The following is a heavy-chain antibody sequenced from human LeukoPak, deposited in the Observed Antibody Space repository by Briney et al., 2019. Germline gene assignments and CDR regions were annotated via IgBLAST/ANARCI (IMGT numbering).Heavy chain of an antibody. CDR1: GFTFSNFW. V-gene: IGHV3-7*01. CDR3: ARVPPVNRDTSAYRPLDY. J-gene: IGHJ4*02. CDR2: IKEDGTEE. Sequence: PGGSLRLSCAASGFTFSNFWMNWVRQAPGKGREGVANIKEDGTEEDYLDSVKGRFTISRDNAQNSLYLQMNSLRAEDTAVYYCARVPPVNRDTSAYRPLDYWGQGTLVTVSS. D-gene: IGHD3-22*01.